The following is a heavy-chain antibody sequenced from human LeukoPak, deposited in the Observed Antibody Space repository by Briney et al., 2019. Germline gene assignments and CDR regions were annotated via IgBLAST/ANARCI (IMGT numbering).Heavy chain of an antibody. CDR1: GFTFNSYS. V-gene: IGHV3-53*01. J-gene: IGHJ4*02. Sequence: GGSLRLSCAASGFTFNSYSMSWVRQAPGKGLEWVSVVYSGGSTNYADSVKGRFTISRDNSKNTLYLQMYTLRAEDTAVYYCARVRSYYDSSGYDYWGQGTLVTVSS. D-gene: IGHD3-22*01. CDR2: VYSGGST. CDR3: ARVRSYYDSSGYDY.